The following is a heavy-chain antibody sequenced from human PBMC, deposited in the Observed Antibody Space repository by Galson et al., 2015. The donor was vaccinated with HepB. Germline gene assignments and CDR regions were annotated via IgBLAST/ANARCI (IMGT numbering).Heavy chain of an antibody. Sequence: SVKVSCKASGGTFNTYGINWVRQAPGQGLEWMGGIIPIFGTPNHARKFHNRVTMTADKFTNTAYMELSSLRSEDTAVYYRATDMGYRSSSTCYYSAFQYWGQGTLVTVSS. D-gene: IGHD2-2*01. CDR2: IIPIFGTP. J-gene: IGHJ1*01. CDR3: ATDMGYRSSSTCYYSAFQY. CDR1: GGTFNTYG. V-gene: IGHV1-69*06.